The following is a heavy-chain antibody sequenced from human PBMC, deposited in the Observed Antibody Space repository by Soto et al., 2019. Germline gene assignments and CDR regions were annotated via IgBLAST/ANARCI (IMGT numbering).Heavy chain of an antibody. J-gene: IGHJ6*02. CDR1: GDSVSSNSVA. V-gene: IGHV6-1*01. Sequence: QTLSLTCVISGDSVSSNSVAWNWVRQSPSRGLEWLGRTYYRSRWYNDYAVSVRSRIAINPDTSKNHFSLQLNSVTPDDTAVYYCARSEEDSDYYYYGMDVWGQGTTVTVSS. CDR2: TYYRSRWYN. CDR3: ARSEEDSDYYYYGMDV. D-gene: IGHD2-15*01.